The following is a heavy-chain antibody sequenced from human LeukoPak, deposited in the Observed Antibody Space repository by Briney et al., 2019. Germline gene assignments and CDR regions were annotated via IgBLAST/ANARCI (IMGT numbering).Heavy chain of an antibody. CDR1: GFTFSDYT. CDR3: ARDESGDNDAFDI. Sequence: GGSLRLSCAASGFTFSDYTMNWVRLAPGKGLEWVSSISGSSNYIYYADSVKGRFTISRGNAKNSLYLQMNSLRVEDTAVYYCARDESGDNDAFDIWGRGTMVTVSS. J-gene: IGHJ3*02. V-gene: IGHV3-21*01. D-gene: IGHD2-21*01. CDR2: ISGSSNYI.